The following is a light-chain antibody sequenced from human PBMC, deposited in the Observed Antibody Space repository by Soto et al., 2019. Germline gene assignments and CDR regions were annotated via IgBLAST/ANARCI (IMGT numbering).Light chain of an antibody. Sequence: DIQMIQSPSTLSASVGDRVTITCRASQTIRSWLAWYQQKPGKAPNLLIYAASTLKSGVPSRFSGNGSETEFTLTIGSLQPDDFATYYCQQYHSYYRTFGQGTKLEIK. CDR3: QQYHSYYRT. CDR1: QTIRSW. J-gene: IGKJ2*01. CDR2: AAS. V-gene: IGKV1-5*01.